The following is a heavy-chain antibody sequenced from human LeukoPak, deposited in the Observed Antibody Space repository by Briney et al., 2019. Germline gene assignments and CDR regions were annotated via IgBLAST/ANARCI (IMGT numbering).Heavy chain of an antibody. CDR2: INHSGST. CDR3: ARARRWELRRGAYFDY. J-gene: IGHJ4*02. V-gene: IGHV4-4*02. Sequence: SETLSLTCAVSGGSITSANWWSWVRQSPGKGLEWIGEINHSGSTNYNPSLKSRVTISVDTSKNQFSLKLSSVTAADTAVYYCARARRWELRRGAYFDYWGQGTLVTVSS. CDR1: GGSITSANW. D-gene: IGHD1-26*01.